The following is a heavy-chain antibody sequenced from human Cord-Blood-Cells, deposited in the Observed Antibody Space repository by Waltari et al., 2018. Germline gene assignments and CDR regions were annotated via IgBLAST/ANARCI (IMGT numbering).Heavy chain of an antibody. CDR2: IYYSGST. J-gene: IGHJ4*02. V-gene: IGHV4-39*01. CDR3: ARAGYSYGYFDY. Sequence: QLQLQESGPGLVTPSETLSLTCTVSGGSISSSSYSWGWIRQPPGKGLEWIGSIYYSGSTYYNPSLKSRVTISVDTSKNQFSLKLSSVTAADTAVYYCARAGYSYGYFDYWGQGTLVTVSS. CDR1: GGSISSSSYS. D-gene: IGHD5-18*01.